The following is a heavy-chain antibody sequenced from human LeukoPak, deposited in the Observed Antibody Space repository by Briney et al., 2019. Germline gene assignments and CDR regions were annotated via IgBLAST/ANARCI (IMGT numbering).Heavy chain of an antibody. J-gene: IGHJ5*02. CDR2: INPSGGST. CDR1: GYTFTSYY. Sequence: ASVKVSCKASGYTFTSYYMHWVRQAPGQGLEWMGIINPSGGSTSYAQKFQARVTMTRDMSTSTVYMELSSLRSEDTAVYYCARDIGYSNTRAWFDPWGQGTLVTVSS. D-gene: IGHD4-11*01. V-gene: IGHV1-46*01. CDR3: ARDIGYSNTRAWFDP.